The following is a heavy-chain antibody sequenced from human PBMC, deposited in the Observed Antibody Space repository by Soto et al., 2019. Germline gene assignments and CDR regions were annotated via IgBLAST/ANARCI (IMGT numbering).Heavy chain of an antibody. D-gene: IGHD2-2*01. CDR1: GFTFSNAW. Sequence: GGSLRLSCAASGFTFSNAWMSWVRQAPGKGLXXXGRIKSKTXXXXXXXXXXXKGRFTISRDDSKNTLYLQMNSLKTEDTAAYYCTTDCSSTSCQFGYSYGLAYWGQGTLVTVSS. CDR2: IKSKTXXXXX. CDR3: TTDCSSTSCQFGYSYGLAY. V-gene: IGHV3-15*01. J-gene: IGHJ4*02.